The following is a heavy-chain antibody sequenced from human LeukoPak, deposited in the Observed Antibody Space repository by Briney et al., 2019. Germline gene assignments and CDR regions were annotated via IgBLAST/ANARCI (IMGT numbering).Heavy chain of an antibody. CDR2: VSPNSGIT. V-gene: IGHV1-8*01. CDR3: ATGRTTVSDY. J-gene: IGHJ4*02. CDR1: GYTFTNYD. Sequence: GASVKVSCKASGYTFTNYDINWVRQATGQGLEWMGWVSPNSGITGYAQSFQGRVTMTGNTSISTAYMELSSLTSEDTAVYYCATGRTTVSDYWGQGTLFTISS. D-gene: IGHD4-17*01.